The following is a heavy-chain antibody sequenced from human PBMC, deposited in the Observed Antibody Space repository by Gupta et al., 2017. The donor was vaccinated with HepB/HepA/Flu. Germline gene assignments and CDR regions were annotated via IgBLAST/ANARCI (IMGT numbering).Heavy chain of an antibody. D-gene: IGHD5-24*01. CDR2: IDHVGGA. V-gene: IGHV4-4*02. Sequence: QVQLQESGPGLVKPSGTLSLTCVVSGGSTSNKNWWSWVRQPPEKGLEWLGQIDHVGGAAYNPSLNSRVTISIDKSKNQISLKMNYMTAADTAVYYCSQNGFYSLHYWGQGTLVTVSS. CDR3: SQNGFYSLHY. CDR1: GGSTSNKNW. J-gene: IGHJ4*02.